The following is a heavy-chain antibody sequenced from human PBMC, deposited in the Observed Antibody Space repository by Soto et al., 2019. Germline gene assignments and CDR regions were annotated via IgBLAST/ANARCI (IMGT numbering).Heavy chain of an antibody. CDR2: INAGNGDT. D-gene: IGHD6-19*01. CDR3: ARLRGGWTFDY. Sequence: QVQLVQSGAEVKKPGASVKVSCKASGYTFTSYVMHWVRQAPGQRLEWMGWINAGNGDTKYSQKFQGRVTITRDTSASTAYMELSSLRSEDTAVYYCARLRGGWTFDYWGQGTLVTVSS. V-gene: IGHV1-3*01. J-gene: IGHJ4*02. CDR1: GYTFTSYV.